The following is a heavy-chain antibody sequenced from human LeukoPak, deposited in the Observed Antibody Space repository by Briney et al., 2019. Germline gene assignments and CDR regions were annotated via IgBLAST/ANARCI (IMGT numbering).Heavy chain of an antibody. CDR3: ERWGVEAGIDL. CDR1: GFTFSNYW. V-gene: IGHV3-7*01. CDR2: ISPDGSDT. D-gene: IGHD6-19*01. J-gene: IGHJ4*02. Sequence: GGSLRLSCEASGFTFSNYWMGWVRQAPGKGLEWVANISPDGSDTYYADSVKGRFTFSRDNAEKSMFLQMNSLRVEETSVYICERWGVEAGIDLWGQGTLVTVSS.